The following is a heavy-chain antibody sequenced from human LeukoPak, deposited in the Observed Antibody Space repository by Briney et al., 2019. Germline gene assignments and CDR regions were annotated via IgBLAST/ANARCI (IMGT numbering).Heavy chain of an antibody. V-gene: IGHV3-30*04. CDR1: GFTFSNYA. CDR2: ISYDGSNK. CDR3: ARSLATSYYYMDV. D-gene: IGHD5-12*01. J-gene: IGHJ6*03. Sequence: GRSLRLSCAASGFTFSNYAMHWVRQAPGKGLEWVAVISYDGSNKFYADSVKGRFTISRDNSKNTLHLQMNSLRAEDTAVYYCARSLATSYYYMDVWGKGTAVTVSS.